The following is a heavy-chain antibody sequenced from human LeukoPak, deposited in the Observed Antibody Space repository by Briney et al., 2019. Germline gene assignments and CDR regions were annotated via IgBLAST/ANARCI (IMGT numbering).Heavy chain of an antibody. Sequence: SVKVSCTASGGTFSSYAISWVRQAPGQGLEWMGGIIPISGAANYAQKFQGRVTITTDESTSTAYMELSSLRSEDTAVYYCARARSFCGGDCYSSEYWGQGSLVTVSS. CDR2: IIPISGAA. V-gene: IGHV1-69*05. CDR1: GGTFSSYA. D-gene: IGHD2-21*01. CDR3: ARARSFCGGDCYSSEY. J-gene: IGHJ4*02.